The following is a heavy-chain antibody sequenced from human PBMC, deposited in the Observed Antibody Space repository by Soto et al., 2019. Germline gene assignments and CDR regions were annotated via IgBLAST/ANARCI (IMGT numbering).Heavy chain of an antibody. CDR1: GYTFTSYG. CDR3: ARRKAAAGDNTISWFDP. V-gene: IGHV1-18*01. D-gene: IGHD6-13*01. CDR2: ISAYNGNT. J-gene: IGHJ5*02. Sequence: ASVKVSCKASGYTFTSYGISWVRQAPGQGLEWMGWISAYNGNTNYAQKLQGRVTMTTDTSTSTAYMELRSLRSDDTAVYYCARRKAAAGDNTISWFDPWGQRTLVTVSS.